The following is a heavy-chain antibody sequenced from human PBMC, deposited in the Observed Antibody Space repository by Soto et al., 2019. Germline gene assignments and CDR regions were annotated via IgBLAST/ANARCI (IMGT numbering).Heavy chain of an antibody. CDR1: GFTFSSYA. CDR3: AKDEKRSSTSCYTGRGLYYYYGMDV. Sequence: GGSLRLSCAASGFTFSSYAMSWVRQAPGKGLGWVSAISGSGGSTYYADSVKGRFTISRDNSKNTLYLQMNSLRAEDTAVYYCAKDEKRSSTSCYTGRGLYYYYGMDVWGQGTTVTVSS. D-gene: IGHD2-2*02. CDR2: ISGSGGST. V-gene: IGHV3-23*01. J-gene: IGHJ6*02.